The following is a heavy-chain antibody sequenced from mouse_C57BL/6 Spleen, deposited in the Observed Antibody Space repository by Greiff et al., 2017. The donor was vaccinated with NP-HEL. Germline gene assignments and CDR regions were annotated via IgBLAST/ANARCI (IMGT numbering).Heavy chain of an antibody. V-gene: IGHV1-69*01. D-gene: IGHD1-1*01. J-gene: IGHJ2*01. CDR2: IDPSDSYT. CDR3: TLYYYGSSYYFDY. CDR1: GYTFTSYW. Sequence: VQLQQPGAELVMPGASVKLSCKASGYTFTSYWKHWVKQRPGQGLEWIGEIDPSDSYTNYNQKFKGKSTLTVDKSSSTAYMQLSSLTSEDSAVYYCTLYYYGSSYYFDYWGQGTTLTVSS.